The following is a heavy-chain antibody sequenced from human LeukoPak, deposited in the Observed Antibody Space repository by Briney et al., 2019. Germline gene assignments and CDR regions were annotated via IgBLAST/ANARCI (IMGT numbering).Heavy chain of an antibody. D-gene: IGHD3-22*01. CDR3: AKELSGYDTNPDY. J-gene: IGHJ4*02. CDR1: GFTFSSYG. CDR2: IRYDGSNK. V-gene: IGHV3-30*02. Sequence: GGSLRLSCAASGFTFSSYGMHWVRQAPGKGLEWVAFIRYDGSNKYHADSVKGRFTISRDNSKNTLYLQMNSLRAEDTAVYYCAKELSGYDTNPDYWGQGTLVTVSS.